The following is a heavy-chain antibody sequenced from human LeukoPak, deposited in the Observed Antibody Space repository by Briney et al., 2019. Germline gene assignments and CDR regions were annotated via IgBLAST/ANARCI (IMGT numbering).Heavy chain of an antibody. CDR1: GFTFGSYA. Sequence: GGSLRLSCAASGFTFGSYAMSRVRQAPGKGPEWVSTFSRSATDTYYADSVKGRFTIFRDNSKNTLYLQMNSLRAEDTAVYYCAKGSLGSWYYFDYWGQGTLVTVSS. CDR3: AKGSLGSWYYFDY. CDR2: FSRSATDT. J-gene: IGHJ4*02. D-gene: IGHD6-13*01. V-gene: IGHV3-23*01.